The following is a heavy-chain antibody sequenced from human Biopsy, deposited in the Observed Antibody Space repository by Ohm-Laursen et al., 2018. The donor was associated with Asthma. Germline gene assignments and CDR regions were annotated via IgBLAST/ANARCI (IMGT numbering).Heavy chain of an antibody. D-gene: IGHD2/OR15-2a*01. V-gene: IGHV1-18*01. CDR3: ARAFVESAAFDY. J-gene: IGHJ4*02. CDR2: ISAYNGNT. CDR1: GYTFTNYG. Sequence: ASVKVSCKASGYTFTNYGISWVRQAPGQGLEWMGWISAYNGNTDQAQKLQGRVTMTRDTSTSTVYMELSSLSSEDTAVYYCARAFVESAAFDYWGQGTLVTVSS.